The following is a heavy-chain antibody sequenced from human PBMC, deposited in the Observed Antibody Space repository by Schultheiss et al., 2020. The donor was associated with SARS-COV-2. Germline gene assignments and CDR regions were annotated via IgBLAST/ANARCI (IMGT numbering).Heavy chain of an antibody. D-gene: IGHD2-2*01. J-gene: IGHJ4*02. Sequence: SETLSLTCTVSGGSITNTGYFWGWIRRPPGKGLEWIGTVSYRGDTYYNPSLKSRVTMSVDTSKNQFSLMLSSVTAADTAVYYCARTMGYCSTTSCPYFDYWGQGTLVTVSS. V-gene: IGHV4-39*07. CDR1: GGSITNTGYF. CDR3: ARTMGYCSTTSCPYFDY. CDR2: VSYRGDT.